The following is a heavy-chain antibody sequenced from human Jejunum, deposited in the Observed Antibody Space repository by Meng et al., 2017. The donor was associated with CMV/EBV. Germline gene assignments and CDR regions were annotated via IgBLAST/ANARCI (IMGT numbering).Heavy chain of an antibody. CDR3: ALFTRSWFDP. CDR1: GFSRSTADGG. Sequence: VSGPTPVKPRPTLTLPCTSAGFSRSTADGGVGWIRQPPGKALEWLVVIYWDDDKRSSPSLKSRLTITNDTSNNQVVLTLTNMDPVDTATYYCALFTRSWFDPWGPGTLVTVSS. J-gene: IGHJ5*02. CDR2: IYWDDDK. D-gene: IGHD2-2*01. V-gene: IGHV2-5*02.